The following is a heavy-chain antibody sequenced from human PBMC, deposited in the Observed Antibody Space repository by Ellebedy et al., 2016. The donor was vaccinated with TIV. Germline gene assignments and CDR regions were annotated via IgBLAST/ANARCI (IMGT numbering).Heavy chain of an antibody. V-gene: IGHV3-15*07. CDR3: GYGSGNYYRAR. CDR1: CFTFSNAW. CDR2: INRKSSGGTT. D-gene: IGHD3-10*01. J-gene: IGHJ4*02. Sequence: PGGSLRLSCAASCFTFSNAWMNWVRQAPGKGLEWVGRINRKSSGGTTDSAAPGKGRFTISRDDSKNTLYLQMNSLKTEDTGVYYCGYGSGNYYRARWGQGTPVTVSS.